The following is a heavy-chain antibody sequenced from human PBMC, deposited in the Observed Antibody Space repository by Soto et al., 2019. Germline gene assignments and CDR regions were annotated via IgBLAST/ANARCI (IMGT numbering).Heavy chain of an antibody. CDR3: ARDSLGGSYSQVEDAFDI. D-gene: IGHD1-26*01. CDR1: GCTFSSYA. V-gene: IGHV1-69*13. J-gene: IGHJ3*02. Sequence: SVKVSCKASGCTFSSYAISWVRQAPGQGLEWMGGIIPIFGTANYAQKFQGRVTITADESTSTAYMELSSLRSEDTAVYYCARDSLGGSYSQVEDAFDIWGQGTIVTVSS. CDR2: IIPIFGTA.